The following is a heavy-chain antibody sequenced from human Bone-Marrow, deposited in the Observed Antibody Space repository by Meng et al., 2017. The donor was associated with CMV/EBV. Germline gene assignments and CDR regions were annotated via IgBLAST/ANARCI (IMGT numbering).Heavy chain of an antibody. V-gene: IGHV3-30*04. CDR3: AKVLASPPHYYYYGMDV. CDR1: GFTFSSYA. Sequence: LSLTCAASGFTFSSYAMHWVRQAPGKGLEWVAVISYDGSNKYYADSVKGRFTISRDNSKNTLYLQMNSLRAEDTAVYYCAKVLASPPHYYYYGMDVWGQGTTVTVSS. D-gene: IGHD3-3*02. J-gene: IGHJ6*02. CDR2: ISYDGSNK.